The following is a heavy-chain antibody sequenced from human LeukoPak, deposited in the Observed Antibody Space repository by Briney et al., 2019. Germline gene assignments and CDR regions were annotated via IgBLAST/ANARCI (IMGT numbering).Heavy chain of an antibody. J-gene: IGHJ4*02. CDR2: ISDSGGNT. D-gene: IGHD6-6*01. CDR3: ARHRSSWLIDY. V-gene: IGHV3-23*01. Sequence: GGSLRLSCAASGFTFNSYAMSWVRQAPWERLQWVSGISDSGGNTYYADSVRGRFTISRDNSKNTLYLQMNSLRAEDTAVYYCARHRSSWLIDYWGQGTLVTVSP. CDR1: GFTFNSYA.